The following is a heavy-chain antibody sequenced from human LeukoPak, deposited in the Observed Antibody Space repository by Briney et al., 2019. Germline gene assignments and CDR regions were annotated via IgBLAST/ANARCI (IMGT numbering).Heavy chain of an antibody. CDR1: GPSFSGYY. CDR3: ARGFAAPLGY. J-gene: IGHJ4*02. V-gene: IGHV4-34*01. Sequence: SETLSLTCAVYGPSFSGYYWSWIRQPPGKGLEWIGEINHSGRTNYNPSLKSRVTISVDTSKNQFSLKLSSVTAADTAVYYCARGFAAPLGYWGQGTLVTVSS. D-gene: IGHD6-13*01. CDR2: INHSGRT.